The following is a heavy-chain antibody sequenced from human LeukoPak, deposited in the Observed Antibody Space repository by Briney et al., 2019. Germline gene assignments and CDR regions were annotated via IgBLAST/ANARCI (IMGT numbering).Heavy chain of an antibody. V-gene: IGHV3-23*01. J-gene: IGHJ4*02. Sequence: GSPRLSCAASGFTFSSYAMNWVRQAPGKGLEWVSVISGSGGSTYYADSVKGRFTISRDNSKNTLYLQMNSLRAEDTAVYFCAKDRGSTTTYYFDYWGQGTLVTVSS. CDR3: AKDRGSTTTYYFDY. CDR1: GFTFSSYA. CDR2: ISGSGGST. D-gene: IGHD2-2*01.